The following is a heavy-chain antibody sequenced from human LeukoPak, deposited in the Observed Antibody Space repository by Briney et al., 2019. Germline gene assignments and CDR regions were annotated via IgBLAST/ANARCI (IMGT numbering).Heavy chain of an antibody. D-gene: IGHD1-26*01. V-gene: IGHV1-2*02. CDR3: ARDTYGGSYFPLPY. Sequence: ASVKVSCKASGYTFSGYYVHWVRQAPGQGLEWMGWLSPKSGATKYAQKSQGRVTLTRDLSLSTAYMELNSLTSDDTAVYYCARDTYGGSYFPLPYWGQGALVTVSS. CDR1: GYTFSGYY. J-gene: IGHJ4*02. CDR2: LSPKSGAT.